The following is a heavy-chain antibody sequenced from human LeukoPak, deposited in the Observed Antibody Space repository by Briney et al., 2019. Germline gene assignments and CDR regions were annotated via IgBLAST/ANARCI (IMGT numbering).Heavy chain of an antibody. CDR2: INHSGST. D-gene: IGHD6-6*01. Sequence: PSETLSLTCAVYGGSFSGYYWSWIRQPPGKRLEWIGEINHSGSTNYNPSLKSRVTISVDTSKNQFSLKLSSVTAADTAVYYCARLGSGIAARLGIFDYWGQGTLVTVSS. V-gene: IGHV4-34*01. CDR1: GGSFSGYY. CDR3: ARLGSGIAARLGIFDY. J-gene: IGHJ4*02.